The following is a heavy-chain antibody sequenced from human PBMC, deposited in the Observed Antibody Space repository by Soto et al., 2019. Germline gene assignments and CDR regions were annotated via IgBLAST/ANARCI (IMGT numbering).Heavy chain of an antibody. D-gene: IGHD6-19*01. Sequence: SETLSPTCTVSGGSISGHYWIWIRQSPGKGLEWIGYIFYTGSTNYNPSLKSRVTLSVDTSKNQFSLRLSSVTAADTAVYYCARVGSSGWSPDYWGQGTLVTVSS. CDR1: GGSISGHY. J-gene: IGHJ4*02. CDR3: ARVGSSGWSPDY. CDR2: IFYTGST. V-gene: IGHV4-59*11.